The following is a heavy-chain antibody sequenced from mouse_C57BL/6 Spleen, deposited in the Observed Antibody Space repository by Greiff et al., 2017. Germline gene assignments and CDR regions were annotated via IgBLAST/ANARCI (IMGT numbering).Heavy chain of an antibody. Sequence: EVQLVESGGGLVQPGGSLSLSCAASGFTFTDYYMSWVRQPPGKALEWLGFIRNKANGYTTEYSASVKGRFTISRDNSQSILYLQMNALRAEDSATYYCARSLYYYGSSYVYYFDYWGQGTTLTVSS. V-gene: IGHV7-3*01. J-gene: IGHJ2*01. CDR1: GFTFTDYY. CDR3: ARSLYYYGSSYVYYFDY. CDR2: IRNKANGYTT. D-gene: IGHD1-1*01.